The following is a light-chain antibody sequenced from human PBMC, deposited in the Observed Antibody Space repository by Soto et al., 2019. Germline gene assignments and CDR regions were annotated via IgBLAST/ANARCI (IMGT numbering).Light chain of an antibody. Sequence: QSALTQPASVSGSPGQSITISCTGTSSDVGGYNYVSWYQQHPDKAPKLMIYEVSNRPSGVSNRFSGSKSGNTASLTISGLQAEDGADYYCSSYTSSGTLVSGGGTKLTVL. V-gene: IGLV2-14*01. CDR1: SSDVGGYNY. J-gene: IGLJ2*01. CDR2: EVS. CDR3: SSYTSSGTLV.